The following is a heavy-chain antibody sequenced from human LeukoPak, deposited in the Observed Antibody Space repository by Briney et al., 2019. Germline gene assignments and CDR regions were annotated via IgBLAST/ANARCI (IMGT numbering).Heavy chain of an antibody. CDR1: GFTFNTYA. CDR2: ISFSGGST. CDR3: AKPNLPYCSCGSCYGFDY. Sequence: GASLRLSCAASGFTFNTYAMTWVRQAPGKGLEGGSVISFSGGSTYYADAAKGRFPISRENSKNTLYLQMNTLRADDTAVYYCAKPNLPYCSCGSCYGFDYWGQGTLVTVSS. J-gene: IGHJ4*02. V-gene: IGHV3-23*01. D-gene: IGHD2-15*01.